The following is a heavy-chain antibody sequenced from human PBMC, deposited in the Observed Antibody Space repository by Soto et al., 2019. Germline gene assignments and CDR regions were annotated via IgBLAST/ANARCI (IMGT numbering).Heavy chain of an antibody. V-gene: IGHV3-48*03. CDR1: GFSFSIKE. CDR2: ISGSGSII. J-gene: IGHJ5*01. Sequence: PGGSLRLSCRASGFSFSIKEMNWVRQAPGKGLEWISYISGSGSIIYYADSVKGRFAISRDNAKNSLFLQMNSLRVEDTAFYYCARDTAFDSWGPGTLVTVPS. CDR3: ARDTAFDS.